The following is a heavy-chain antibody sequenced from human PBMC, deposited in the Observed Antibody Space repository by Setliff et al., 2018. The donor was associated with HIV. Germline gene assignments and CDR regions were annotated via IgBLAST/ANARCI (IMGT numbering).Heavy chain of an antibody. CDR3: AREVLGGSSWYPNYFDY. Sequence: ASVKVSCKASGYTFTSYGIIWVRQAPGQGLEWMGWISAYNGNTNYAQKVQGRVTMTTDTSTSTAYMELRSLRSDDTAVYYCAREVLGGSSWYPNYFDYWGQGTLVTVSS. J-gene: IGHJ4*02. V-gene: IGHV1-18*01. CDR2: ISAYNGNT. CDR1: GYTFTSYG. D-gene: IGHD6-13*01.